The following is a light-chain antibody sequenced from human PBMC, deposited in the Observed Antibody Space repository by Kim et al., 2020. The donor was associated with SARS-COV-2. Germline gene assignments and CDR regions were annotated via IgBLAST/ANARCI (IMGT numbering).Light chain of an antibody. J-gene: IGLJ2*01. Sequence: GQRVPIPCSGSSSNIGSNTVNCYQQLPGTAPKLLIYSNNQRPSGVPDRFSGSKSGTSASLAISGLQSEDEADYYCAAWDDSLNVVVFGGGTQLTVL. V-gene: IGLV1-44*01. CDR2: SNN. CDR3: AAWDDSLNVVV. CDR1: SSNIGSNT.